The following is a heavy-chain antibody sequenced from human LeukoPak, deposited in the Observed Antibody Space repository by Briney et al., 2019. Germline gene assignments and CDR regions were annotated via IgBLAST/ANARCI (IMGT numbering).Heavy chain of an antibody. CDR3: AKDTNYYDSSGTLYYYGMDV. CDR2: ISWNSGSI. D-gene: IGHD3-22*01. CDR1: GFTFDDYA. V-gene: IGHV3-9*01. J-gene: IGHJ6*02. Sequence: GGSLRLSCAASGFTFDDYAMHWVRQAPGKGLEWVSGISWNSGSIGYADSVKGRFTISRDNAKNSLYLQMNSLRAEDTALYYCAKDTNYYDSSGTLYYYGMDVWGQGTTVTVSS.